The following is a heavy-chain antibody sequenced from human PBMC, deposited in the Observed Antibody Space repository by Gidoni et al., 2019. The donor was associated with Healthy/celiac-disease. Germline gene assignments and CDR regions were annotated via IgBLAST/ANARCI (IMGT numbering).Heavy chain of an antibody. CDR2: IYYSGST. CDR3: ASPDSRAGHDAFDI. V-gene: IGHV4-39*01. CDR1: GGSISSSSYY. J-gene: IGHJ3*02. D-gene: IGHD6-13*01. Sequence: QLQLQESGPGLVKPSETLSLTCTVSGGSISSSSYYWGWIRQPPGKGLEWIGSIYYSGSTYYNPSLKSRVTISVDTSKNQFSLKLSSLTAADTAVYYCASPDSRAGHDAFDIWGQGTMVTVSS.